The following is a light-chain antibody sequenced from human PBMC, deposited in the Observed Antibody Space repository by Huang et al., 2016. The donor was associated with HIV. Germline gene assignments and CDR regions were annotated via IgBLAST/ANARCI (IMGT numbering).Light chain of an antibody. CDR1: QSVRSI. J-gene: IGKJ4*01. CDR3: QQYDDWPLT. V-gene: IGKV3-15*01. CDR2: GAS. Sequence: EIVMTQSPASLSVSPGETATLSCRASQSVRSILAWYQPKPDQAPRLLIYGASTRATGIPARFSGSGSGTEFTLTINSLKSEDFAVYYCQQYDDWPLTFGGGTKVEMK.